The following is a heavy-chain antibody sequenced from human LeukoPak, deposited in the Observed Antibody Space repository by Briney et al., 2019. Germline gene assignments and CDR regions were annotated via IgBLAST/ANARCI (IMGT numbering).Heavy chain of an antibody. V-gene: IGHV3-7*01. CDR1: GFTFSSYW. D-gene: IGHD2-21*01. CDR2: IKQDGSEK. Sequence: GGSLRLSCAASGFTFSSYWMSWVRQAPGKGLEWVANIKQDGSEKNYVDSVKGRFTISRDNAKNLLYLQMNSLRAEDTAVYYCAREFRPDYYYYGMDVWGQGTTVTVSS. CDR3: AREFRPDYYYYGMDV. J-gene: IGHJ6*02.